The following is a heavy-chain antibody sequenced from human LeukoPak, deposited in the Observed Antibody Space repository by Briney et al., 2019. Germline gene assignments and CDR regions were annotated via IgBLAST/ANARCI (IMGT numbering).Heavy chain of an antibody. CDR3: ARDLEDSSPFGAFDM. CDR2: IWFDGIRK. J-gene: IGHJ3*02. D-gene: IGHD3-22*01. V-gene: IGHV3-33*01. CDR1: GFTFSNYG. Sequence: GRSLRLSCAASGFTFSNYGMHWVRQVPGKGLEWVAAIWFDGIRKYYADSVKGRLTISRDNSRNTLYLQMNSLRAEDTAVYYCARDLEDSSPFGAFDMWGQGTMVTVSS.